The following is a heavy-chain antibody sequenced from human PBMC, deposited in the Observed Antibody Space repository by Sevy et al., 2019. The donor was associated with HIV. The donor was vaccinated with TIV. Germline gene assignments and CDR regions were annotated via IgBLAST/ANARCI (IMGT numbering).Heavy chain of an antibody. CDR3: AREGIRNPAGTSY. V-gene: IGHV3-11*01. J-gene: IGHJ4*01. D-gene: IGHD6-13*01. CDR1: GFTFSDFY. Sequence: GGSLRLSCAASGFTFSDFYMSWIRQAPGKGLEWISYISGGGRNIYYADSVKGRFTISRDNAKNSLYLQMNSLRAEDTAVYYCAREGIRNPAGTSYWGQGTLVTVSS. CDR2: ISGGGRNI.